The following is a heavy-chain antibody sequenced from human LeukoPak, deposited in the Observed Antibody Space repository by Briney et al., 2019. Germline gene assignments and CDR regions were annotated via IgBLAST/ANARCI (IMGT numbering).Heavy chain of an antibody. CDR2: IYTSGST. Sequence: PSETLSLTCTVSGGSISSYYWSWIRQPAGKGLEWIGRIYTSGSTNYNPSLKSRVTMSVDTSKNQFSLKLTSLTAADTAVYYCARLGSSPDFFDYWGQGTLVTVSS. CDR3: ARLGSSPDFFDY. D-gene: IGHD6-13*01. V-gene: IGHV4-4*07. J-gene: IGHJ4*02. CDR1: GGSISSYY.